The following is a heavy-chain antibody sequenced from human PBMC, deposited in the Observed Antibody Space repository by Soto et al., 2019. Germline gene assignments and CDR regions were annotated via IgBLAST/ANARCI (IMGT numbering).Heavy chain of an antibody. D-gene: IGHD1-26*01. CDR1: GFTFSSYS. CDR2: ISSSSSYI. V-gene: IGHV3-21*01. Sequence: EVQLVESGGGLVKPGVSLRLSCAASGFTFSSYSMNWGRQAPGKGLEWVSSISSSSSYIYYADSVKGRFTISRDNAKNSLSLQMNSLRAEDTAVYYCASDSFGMVAPGGVWGQGTLVTVSS. CDR3: ASDSFGMVAPGGV. J-gene: IGHJ4*02.